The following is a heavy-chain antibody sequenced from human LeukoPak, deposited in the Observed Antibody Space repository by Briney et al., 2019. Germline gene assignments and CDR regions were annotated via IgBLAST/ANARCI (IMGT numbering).Heavy chain of an antibody. V-gene: IGHV4-38-2*02. Sequence: SETLSLTCTVSGYSISSGYYWGWIRQPPGKGLEWIGSIYHSGSTYYNPSLKSRVTISVDTSKSQFSLKLSSVTAADTAVYYCARDPGGYSGYIVGGRSWFDPLGPGNPGHRLL. CDR3: ARDPGGYSGYIVGGRSWFDP. J-gene: IGHJ5*02. CDR2: IYHSGST. D-gene: IGHD5-12*01. CDR1: GYSISSGYY.